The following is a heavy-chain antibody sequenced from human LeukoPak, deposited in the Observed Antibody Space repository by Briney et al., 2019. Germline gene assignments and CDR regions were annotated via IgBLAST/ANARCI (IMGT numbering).Heavy chain of an antibody. J-gene: IGHJ4*02. CDR3: ARDMFNSEFEIFGAGY. CDR2: ISYDGSNK. Sequence: GGSLRLSCAASGFTFSSYAMHWVRQAPGKGLEWVAVISYDGSNKYYADSVKGRFTISRDNSKNTLYLQMNSLRAEDTAVYYCARDMFNSEFEIFGAGYWGQGTLVTVSS. CDR1: GFTFSSYA. D-gene: IGHD3-3*01. V-gene: IGHV3-30*04.